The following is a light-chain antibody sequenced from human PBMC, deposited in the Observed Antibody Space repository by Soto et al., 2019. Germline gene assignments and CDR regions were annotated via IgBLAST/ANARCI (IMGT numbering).Light chain of an antibody. J-gene: IGKJ1*01. CDR3: QQYGDSPVT. CDR1: QSVSSY. Sequence: EIVMTQSPGTLSLSPGERATLSCRASQSVSSYLAWYQQKPGQAPRLLISDASDRATGIPDRFSGSGSGTDSTLTISRLVPEDFAVYYCQQYGDSPVTFGQGTKVEIK. CDR2: DAS. V-gene: IGKV3-20*01.